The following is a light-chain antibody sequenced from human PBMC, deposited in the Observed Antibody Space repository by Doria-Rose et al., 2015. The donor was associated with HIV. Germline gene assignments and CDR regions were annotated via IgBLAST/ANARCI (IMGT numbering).Light chain of an antibody. CDR1: QSLLYTSKNY. Sequence: DIRVTQSPESLGMSLGERATLNCKSNQSLLYTSKNYLAWYQQKPGQPPKLLIYWASTRQSGVPARFSGSGSGTDFTLTISSLEAEDVAVYYCQQYYVTPSFGPGTTVDIK. CDR3: QQYYVTPS. CDR2: WAS. V-gene: IGKV4-1*01. J-gene: IGKJ3*01.